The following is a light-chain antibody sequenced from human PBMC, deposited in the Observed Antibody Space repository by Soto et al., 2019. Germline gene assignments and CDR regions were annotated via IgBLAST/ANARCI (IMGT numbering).Light chain of an antibody. CDR3: SSYKTSARV. J-gene: IGLJ1*01. CDR2: EVT. CDR1: SSDVGGYNY. Sequence: QSVLTQPPSASGSPGQSVTISCTGTSSDVGGYNYVSWYQQYPGKAPKLLIYEVTKRPSGVPDRFSGPKSGNTASLTVSGLQIDDEDDYYCSSYKTSARVFGTGTKVTVL. V-gene: IGLV2-8*01.